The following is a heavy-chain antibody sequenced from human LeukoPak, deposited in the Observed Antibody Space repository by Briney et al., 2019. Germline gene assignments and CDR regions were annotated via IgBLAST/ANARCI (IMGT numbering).Heavy chain of an antibody. CDR3: ATGRLRYFDWLLYGMDV. CDR2: INTNTANP. CDR1: GYTVTSYA. J-gene: IGHJ6*04. D-gene: IGHD3-9*01. V-gene: IGHV7-4-1*01. Sequence: ASVKVSCKASGYTVTSYAMNWVRQAPGQGLEWMGWINTNTANPTYAQGFTGRFVFSLDTSVSTAYLQICSLKAEDTAVYYCATGRLRYFDWLLYGMDVWGKGTTVTVSS.